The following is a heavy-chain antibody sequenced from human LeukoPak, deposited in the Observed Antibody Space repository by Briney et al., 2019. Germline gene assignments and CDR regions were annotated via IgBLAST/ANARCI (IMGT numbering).Heavy chain of an antibody. D-gene: IGHD1-26*01. Sequence: PGGSLRLSCAASGFTFSSYGMHWVRQAPGKGLEWVSYISSRGSNKHYADSVKGRFTISRDNAKDSLYLQMNSLRDEDTAVYYCARSTYSGSYYYFDYWGQGTLVTVSS. J-gene: IGHJ4*02. CDR3: ARSTYSGSYYYFDY. CDR1: GFTFSSYG. CDR2: ISSRGSNK. V-gene: IGHV3-48*02.